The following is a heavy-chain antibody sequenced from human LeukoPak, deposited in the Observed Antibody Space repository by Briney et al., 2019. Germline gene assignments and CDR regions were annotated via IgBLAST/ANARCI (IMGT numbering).Heavy chain of an antibody. V-gene: IGHV4-59*01. CDR3: ARDSYYGSATFDP. CDR1: GGSISSYY. CDR2: IYYSGST. D-gene: IGHD3-10*01. Sequence: SETLSLTCTVSGGSISSYYWSWIWQPPGKGLEWIGYIYYSGSTNYNPSLKSRVTISVDTSKNQFSLKLSSVTAADTAVYYCARDSYYGSATFDPWGQGTLVTVSS. J-gene: IGHJ5*02.